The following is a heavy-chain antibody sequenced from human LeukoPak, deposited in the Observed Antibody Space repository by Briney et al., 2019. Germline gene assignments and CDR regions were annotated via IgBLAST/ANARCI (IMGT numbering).Heavy chain of an antibody. CDR2: ISPDGRST. CDR3: VRGASGGHYVIDY. J-gene: IGHJ4*02. CDR1: GFTYGNYL. D-gene: IGHD1-26*01. V-gene: IGHV3-74*01. Sequence: GGSLRLSCAASGFTYGNYLMHWVRQAPGKGLVWVSRISPDGRSTNYADFVKGRITVSRDNAMNTVYPQMNSLRTEDTAVYYCVRGASGGHYVIDYWGQGTLVTVSS.